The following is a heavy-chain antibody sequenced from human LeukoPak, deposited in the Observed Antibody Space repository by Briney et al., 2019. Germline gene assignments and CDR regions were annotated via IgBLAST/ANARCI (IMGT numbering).Heavy chain of an antibody. CDR1: GFTFSSYS. V-gene: IGHV3-21*01. CDR3: ARVGNYDFWSGYSSVAY. J-gene: IGHJ4*02. D-gene: IGHD3-3*01. CDR2: ISSSSSYI. Sequence: PGGSLRLSCAASGFTFSSYSMNWVRQAPGKGLEWVSSISSSSSYIYYADSVKGRLTISRDNAKNSLYLQMNSLRAEDTAVYYCARVGNYDFWSGYSSVAYWGQGTLVTVSS.